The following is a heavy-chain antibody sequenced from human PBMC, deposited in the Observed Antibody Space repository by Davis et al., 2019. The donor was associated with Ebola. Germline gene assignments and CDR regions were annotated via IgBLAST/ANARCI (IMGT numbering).Heavy chain of an antibody. J-gene: IGHJ3*01. CDR2: IFHSGNA. CDR3: AGEVGASDEGALDV. Sequence: SETLSLTCAVFGGTITSTNWWTWVRQSPGKGLEWIGEIFHSGNANYNLSLKSRVTMSVDKSQNHFSLRLTSVTAADTAVYYCAGEVGASDEGALDVWGPGTMVSVSS. CDR1: GGTITSTNW. V-gene: IGHV4-4*02. D-gene: IGHD1-26*01.